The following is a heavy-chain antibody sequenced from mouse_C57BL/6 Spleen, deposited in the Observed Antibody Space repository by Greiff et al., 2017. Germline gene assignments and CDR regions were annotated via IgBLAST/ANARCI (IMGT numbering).Heavy chain of an antibody. Sequence: VQLQQSGAELVKPGASVKISCKASGYTFTDYYINWVKQRPGQGLEWIGKLGPGSGSTYYNEKFKGKATLTADKSSSTAYMQLSSLTSDDSAVYFCARSDYYGSNYDYWGQGTTLTVSS. J-gene: IGHJ2*01. V-gene: IGHV1-77*01. CDR2: LGPGSGST. D-gene: IGHD1-1*01. CDR3: ARSDYYGSNYDY. CDR1: GYTFTDYY.